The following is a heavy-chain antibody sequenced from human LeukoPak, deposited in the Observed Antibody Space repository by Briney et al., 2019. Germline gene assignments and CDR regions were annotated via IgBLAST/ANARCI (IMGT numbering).Heavy chain of an antibody. Sequence: PGRSLRLSCAASGFTFSSYGMHWVRQAPGKGLEWVAVISYDGSNKYYADSVKGRFTISRDNSKNTLYLQMNSLRAEDTAVYYCAGRWFGEDYYYYYMDVWGKGTTVTVSS. CDR3: AGRWFGEDYYYYYMDV. J-gene: IGHJ6*03. CDR1: GFTFSSYG. CDR2: ISYDGSNK. V-gene: IGHV3-30*03. D-gene: IGHD3-10*01.